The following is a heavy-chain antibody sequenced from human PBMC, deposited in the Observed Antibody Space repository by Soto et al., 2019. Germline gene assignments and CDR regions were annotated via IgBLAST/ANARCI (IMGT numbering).Heavy chain of an antibody. CDR1: GYIFTGYH. CDR3: ARDARGTRGFDEMDI. V-gene: IGHV1-2*02. Sequence: WASVEVSCKASGYIFTGYHIHWVRQAPGRGLEWMGWINPNSGDTEYAQNFQGRVTMTRDTSFNLVYMEMSGLMSDDTAVYYCARDARGTRGFDEMDIWGQGTTVTVSS. CDR2: INPNSGDT. J-gene: IGHJ6*02. D-gene: IGHD3-9*01.